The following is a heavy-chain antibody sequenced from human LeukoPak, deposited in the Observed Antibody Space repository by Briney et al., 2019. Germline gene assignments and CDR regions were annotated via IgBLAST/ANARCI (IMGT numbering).Heavy chain of an antibody. CDR1: GSTYTNYW. V-gene: IGHV3-74*01. CDR3: ARGRGGSYHY. J-gene: IGHJ4*02. D-gene: IGHD1-26*01. CDR2: INTDGSTT. Sequence: GGSLRLSCVGSGSTYTNYWMHWVRQAPGKGLVWVSRINTDGSTTTYADSVKGRFTISRDNAKNTLYLQMNSLRVEDTAVYYCARGRGGSYHYWGQGTLVTVSS.